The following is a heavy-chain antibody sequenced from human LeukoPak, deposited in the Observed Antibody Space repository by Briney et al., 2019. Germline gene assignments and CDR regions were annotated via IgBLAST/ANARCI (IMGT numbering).Heavy chain of an antibody. CDR2: MDPNSGNT. CDR1: GYTFTSYD. D-gene: IGHD3-10*01. CDR3: ARWASGWFPFDY. J-gene: IGHJ4*02. V-gene: IGHV1-8*01. Sequence: ASVKVSCKASGYTFTSYDINWVRQATGQGLEWMGWMDPNSGNTGYAQKFQGRVTMTRNTSISTAYMELSSLRSEDTAVYYCARWASGWFPFDYWGRGTLVTVSS.